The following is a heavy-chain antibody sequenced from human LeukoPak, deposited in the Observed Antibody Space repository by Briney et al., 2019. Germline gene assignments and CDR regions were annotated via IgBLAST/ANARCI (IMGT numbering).Heavy chain of an antibody. CDR1: GYTFTSYG. Sequence: ASVKVSCKASGYTFTSYGISWVRQAPGQGLEWMAWIGTYSGNTNYAQKLQGRVTVTTDTSTSTAYMELRSLRSDDTAVYYCAREPSVASFYYYYYMDVWGKGTTVTVSS. J-gene: IGHJ6*03. D-gene: IGHD5-12*01. V-gene: IGHV1-18*01. CDR2: IGTYSGNT. CDR3: AREPSVASFYYYYYMDV.